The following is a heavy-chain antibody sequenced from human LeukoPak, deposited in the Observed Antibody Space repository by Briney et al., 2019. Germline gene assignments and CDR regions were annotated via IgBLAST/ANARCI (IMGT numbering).Heavy chain of an antibody. J-gene: IGHJ3*02. D-gene: IGHD2-15*01. CDR2: IYSGGST. Sequence: GGSLGLSCAASGFTVSSNYMSCVRQAPGKGLEWVSVIYSGGSTYYADSVKGRFTISRDNSKNTLYLQMNSLRAEDTAVYYCARDWLGSGDAFDIWGQGTMVTVSS. CDR3: ARDWLGSGDAFDI. CDR1: GFTVSSNY. V-gene: IGHV3-53*01.